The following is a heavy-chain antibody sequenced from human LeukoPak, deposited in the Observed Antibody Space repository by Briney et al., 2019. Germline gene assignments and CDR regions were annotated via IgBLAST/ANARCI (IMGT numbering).Heavy chain of an antibody. CDR2: ISAYNGNT. D-gene: IGHD2-2*02. V-gene: IGHV1-18*01. CDR3: VVVPAAIGGNWFDP. CDR1: GYTFTSYG. J-gene: IGHJ5*02. Sequence: ASVKVSCKASGYTFTSYGTSWVRQAPGQGLEWMGWISAYNGNTNYAQKLQGRVTMTTDTSTSTAYMELRSLRSDDTAVYYCVVVPAAIGGNWFDPWGQGTLVTVSS.